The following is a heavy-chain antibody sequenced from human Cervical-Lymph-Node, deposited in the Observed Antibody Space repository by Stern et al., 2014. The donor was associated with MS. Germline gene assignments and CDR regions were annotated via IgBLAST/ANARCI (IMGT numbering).Heavy chain of an antibody. V-gene: IGHV3-64D*06. CDR1: GFPFSAFT. Sequence: EVQLVESGGGLVQPGGSLRLSWSASGFPFSAFTMHWVPQAPGKGLQYVATISTNGEHTYYADFVKGRVSISRDSPRNTVDLQMSSLKHEDTAVYYCVKGRDFRSGRPYGMDVWGQGTTVVVSS. CDR2: ISTNGEHT. J-gene: IGHJ6*02. D-gene: IGHD3-3*01. CDR3: VKGRDFRSGRPYGMDV.